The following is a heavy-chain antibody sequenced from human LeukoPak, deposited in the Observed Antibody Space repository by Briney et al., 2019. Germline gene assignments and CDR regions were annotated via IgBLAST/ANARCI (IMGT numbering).Heavy chain of an antibody. CDR1: GFTFSSYA. D-gene: IGHD6-19*01. CDR3: AKSPRAVAGNFDY. J-gene: IGHJ4*02. V-gene: IGHV3-23*01. CDR2: ISGSGGST. Sequence: PGGSLRLPCAASGFTFSSYAMSWVRQAPGKGLEWVSAISGSGGSTYYADSVKGRFTIPRDNSKNTLYLQMNSLRAEDTAVYYCAKSPRAVAGNFDYWGQGTLVTVSS.